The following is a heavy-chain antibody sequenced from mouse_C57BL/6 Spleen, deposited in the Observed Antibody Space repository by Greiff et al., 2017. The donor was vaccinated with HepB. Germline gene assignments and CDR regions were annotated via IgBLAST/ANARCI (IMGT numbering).Heavy chain of an antibody. V-gene: IGHV5-17*01. Sequence: EVQLVESGGGLVKPGGSLKLSCAASGFTFSDYGMHWVRQAPEKGLEWVAYISSGSSTIYYADTVKGRFTISRDNAKNTLFLEMTSLRSEDTAMYYCARSYYYGSSSHWYFDVWGTGTTVTVSS. CDR3: ARSYYYGSSSHWYFDV. J-gene: IGHJ1*03. CDR2: ISSGSSTI. CDR1: GFTFSDYG. D-gene: IGHD1-1*01.